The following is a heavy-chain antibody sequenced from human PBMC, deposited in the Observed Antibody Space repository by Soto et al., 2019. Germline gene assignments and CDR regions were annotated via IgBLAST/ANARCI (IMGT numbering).Heavy chain of an antibody. V-gene: IGHV4-34*01. CDR1: GGSFSGYY. Sequence: SETLSLTCAVYGGSFSGYYWSWIRQPPGKGLEWIGEINHSGSTNYNPSLKSRVTISVDTSKNQFSLKLSSVTAADTAVYYCASTRGATEVRRFARNDYWGQGTLVTVSS. D-gene: IGHD1-26*01. CDR2: INHSGST. J-gene: IGHJ4*02. CDR3: ASTRGATEVRRFARNDY.